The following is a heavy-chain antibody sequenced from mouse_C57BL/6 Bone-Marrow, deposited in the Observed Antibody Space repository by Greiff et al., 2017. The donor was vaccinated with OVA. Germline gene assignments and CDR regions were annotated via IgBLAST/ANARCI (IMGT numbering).Heavy chain of an antibody. CDR2: IDPETGGT. V-gene: IGHV1-15*01. Sequence: VQLQQSGAELVRPGASVTLSCKASGYTFTDYEMHWVKQTPVHGLEWIGAIDPETGGTAYNQKFKGKAILTADKSSSTAYMELRSLTSEDSAVYYCTRGYSNDYAMDYRGQGTSVTVSS. CDR3: TRGYSNDYAMDY. J-gene: IGHJ4*01. D-gene: IGHD2-5*01. CDR1: GYTFTDYE.